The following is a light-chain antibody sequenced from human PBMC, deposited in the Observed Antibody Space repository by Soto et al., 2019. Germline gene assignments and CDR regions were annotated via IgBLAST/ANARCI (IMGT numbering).Light chain of an antibody. V-gene: IGKV3-15*01. J-gene: IGKJ1*01. Sequence: EMVMTQSPATLSMSPGERATLSCRASQSVDNYLAWYQQRPGQVPRLLIYGASTRATGIPARFSGSGSGTEFTLTISSLQSEDVAVYYCQQYKDFPRAFGQGTKVDIK. CDR1: QSVDNY. CDR2: GAS. CDR3: QQYKDFPRA.